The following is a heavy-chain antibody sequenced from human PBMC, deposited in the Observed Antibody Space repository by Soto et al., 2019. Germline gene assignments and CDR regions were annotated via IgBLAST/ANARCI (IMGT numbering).Heavy chain of an antibody. CDR1: GGSISRGGYY. D-gene: IGHD4-17*01. CDR2: IYNSGST. J-gene: IGHJ4*02. Sequence: QVQLQESGPGLVKPSQTLSLTCTVSGGSISRGGYYWSWIRQHPGKGLEWIGYIYNSGSTYYNPPLKSRVTISVDTSKNQFSLKLSSVTAADTAVYYCARHYGDYAPFDYWGQGTLVTVSS. CDR3: ARHYGDYAPFDY. V-gene: IGHV4-31*03.